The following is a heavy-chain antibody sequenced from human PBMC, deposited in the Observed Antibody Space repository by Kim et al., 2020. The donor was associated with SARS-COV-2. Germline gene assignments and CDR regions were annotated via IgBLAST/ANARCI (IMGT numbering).Heavy chain of an antibody. Sequence: SETLSLTCAVYGGSFSGYYWSWIRQPPGKGLEWIGEINHSGSTNYNPSLKSRVTISVDTSKNQFSLKLSSVTAADTAVYYCARGRYDIVVVVAARNWFDPWGQGTLVTVSS. J-gene: IGHJ5*02. V-gene: IGHV4-34*01. CDR3: ARGRYDIVVVVAARNWFDP. CDR1: GGSFSGYY. CDR2: INHSGST. D-gene: IGHD2-15*01.